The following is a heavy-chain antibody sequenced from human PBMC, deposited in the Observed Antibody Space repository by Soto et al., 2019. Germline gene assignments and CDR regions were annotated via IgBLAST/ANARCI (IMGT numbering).Heavy chain of an antibody. D-gene: IGHD3-10*01. V-gene: IGHV3-11*01. Sequence: QVQLVKSGGGLVKPGGSLRLSCATSGLTFTDDYMSWVRQAPGKGLEWISYISASGGRTYYADSVRGRFIVSRDNAKKSLHLQMNSLRAEDTAVYFCTIDFGDLIAYWGPGTLVTVSS. CDR1: GLTFTDDY. CDR2: ISASGGRT. J-gene: IGHJ4*02. CDR3: TIDFGDLIAY.